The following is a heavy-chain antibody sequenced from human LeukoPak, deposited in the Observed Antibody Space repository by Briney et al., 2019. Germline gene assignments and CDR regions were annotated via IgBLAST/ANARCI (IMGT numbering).Heavy chain of an antibody. CDR1: GGSISSYY. J-gene: IGHJ6*03. V-gene: IGHV4-59*01. D-gene: IGHD3-22*01. CDR3: ARERGESSGYYHYYYYMDV. CDR2: IYYSGST. Sequence: SETLSLTCTVSGGSISSYYWSWIRQPPGKGLEWIGYIYYSGSTNYNPSLKSRVTISVDTSKNQFSLKLSSVTAADTAVYYCARERGESSGYYHYYYYMDVWGKGTTVTVSS.